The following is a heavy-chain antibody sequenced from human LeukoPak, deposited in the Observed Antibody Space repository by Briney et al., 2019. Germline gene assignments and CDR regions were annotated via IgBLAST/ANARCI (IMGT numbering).Heavy chain of an antibody. V-gene: IGHV3-9*01. CDR2: ISWNSGSI. J-gene: IGHJ6*03. CDR3: ARDYGDYYYYYMDV. CDR1: GFTFDDYA. Sequence: GGSLRLSCAASGFTFDDYAMHWVRQAPGKGLEWVSGISWNSGSIGYADSVKGRFTISRDNAKNSLYLQMNSLRAEDTAVYYCARDYGDYYYYYMDVWGKGTTVTVSS. D-gene: IGHD4-17*01.